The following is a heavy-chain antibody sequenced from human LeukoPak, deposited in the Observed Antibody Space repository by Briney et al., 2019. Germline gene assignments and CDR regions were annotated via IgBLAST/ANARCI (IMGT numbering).Heavy chain of an antibody. CDR1: GGSFSGYY. Sequence: SETLSLTCAVYGGSFSGYYWSWIRQPPGKGLEWIGEINHSGSTNYNPSLKSRVTISVGTSKNQFSLKLSSVTAADTAVYYCAGNPWYSSGWYGHDYWGQGTLVTVSS. CDR3: AGNPWYSSGWYGHDY. D-gene: IGHD6-19*01. CDR2: INHSGST. V-gene: IGHV4-34*01. J-gene: IGHJ4*02.